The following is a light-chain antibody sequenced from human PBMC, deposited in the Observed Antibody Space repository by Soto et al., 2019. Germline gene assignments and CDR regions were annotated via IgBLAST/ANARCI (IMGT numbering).Light chain of an antibody. CDR1: QSLSNN. J-gene: IGKJ1*01. Sequence: EIVLTRSPGTLSLSPGERATLSCRASQSLSNNIYLAWYQQKPGQAPRLLIYGASIRATGIPARFSGSGSGTEFTLTISTLQSEDFAIYYCQHYNNWPPWTFGQGTKVDI. V-gene: IGKV3-15*01. CDR3: QHYNNWPPWT. CDR2: GAS.